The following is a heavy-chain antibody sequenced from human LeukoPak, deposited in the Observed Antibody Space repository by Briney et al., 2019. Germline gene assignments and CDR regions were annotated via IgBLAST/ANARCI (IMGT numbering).Heavy chain of an antibody. CDR1: GYTLTSYG. CDR2: ISAYNGNT. V-gene: IGHV1-18*01. CDR3: ARARSPSSGYLLRDHNWFDP. D-gene: IGHD3-22*01. Sequence: ASVKVSCKASGYTLTSYGISWVRQAPGQGLEWMGGISAYNGNTNYAQKLQGRVTITRNTSISTAYMELSSLRSEDTAVYYCARARSPSSGYLLRDHNWFDPWGQGTLVTVSS. J-gene: IGHJ5*02.